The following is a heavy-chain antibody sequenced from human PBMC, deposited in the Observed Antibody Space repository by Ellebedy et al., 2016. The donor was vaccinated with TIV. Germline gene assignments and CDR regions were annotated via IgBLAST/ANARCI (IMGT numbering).Heavy chain of an antibody. CDR2: IYHTGTT. D-gene: IGHD2-15*01. CDR3: ARDDRFSGTWYSAYFQY. V-gene: IGHV4-39*02. CDR1: GGSVTRTNYY. J-gene: IGHJ1*01. Sequence: SETLSLTXTVSGGSVTRTNYYWGWIRQRPGKGPEWIGNIYHTGTTFYNPSLKSRVTISLDTSKNHFSLKLSSVTAADTAVYYCARDDRFSGTWYSAYFQYWGQGTLVTVSS.